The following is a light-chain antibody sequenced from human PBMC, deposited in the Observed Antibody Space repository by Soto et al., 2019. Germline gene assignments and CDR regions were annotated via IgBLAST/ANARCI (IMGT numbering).Light chain of an antibody. Sequence: EIVLTQSPCTLSLSPGERATLSCRASQSVSSSYLAWYQQKPGQAPRLLIYGASSRATGLPDRFSGSGSGTDFTLTISRLEPEYFAVYYCQQYGSSPLTFGGGTKVEIK. CDR3: QQYGSSPLT. CDR1: QSVSSSY. V-gene: IGKV3-20*01. CDR2: GAS. J-gene: IGKJ4*01.